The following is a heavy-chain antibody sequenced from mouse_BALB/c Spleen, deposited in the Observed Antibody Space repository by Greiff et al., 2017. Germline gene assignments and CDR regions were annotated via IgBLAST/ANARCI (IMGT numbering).Heavy chain of an antibody. CDR2: IWAGGST. D-gene: IGHD2-2*01. CDR1: GFSLTSYG. CDR3: AREGPYGLRRNYAMDY. V-gene: IGHV2-9*02. Sequence: VKLLESGPGLVAPSQSLSITCSASGFSLTSYGVHWVRQPPGKGLEWLGVIWAGGSTNYNSALMSRLSISKDNSKSQVFLKMNSLQTDDTAMYYCAREGPYGLRRNYAMDYWGQGTSVTVSS. J-gene: IGHJ4*01.